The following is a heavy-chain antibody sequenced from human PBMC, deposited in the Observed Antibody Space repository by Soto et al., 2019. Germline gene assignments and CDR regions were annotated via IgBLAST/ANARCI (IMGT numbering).Heavy chain of an antibody. Sequence: SETLSLTCDVSGGSISSGGYYWSWIRQHPGKGLEWIGYIYYSGSTYYNPSLKSRVTISVDTSKNQFSLKLSSVTAADTAVYYCARSSTSANYFDYWGQGTLVTVSS. D-gene: IGHD2-2*01. V-gene: IGHV4-31*11. CDR3: ARSSTSANYFDY. CDR2: IYYSGST. J-gene: IGHJ4*02. CDR1: GGSISSGGYY.